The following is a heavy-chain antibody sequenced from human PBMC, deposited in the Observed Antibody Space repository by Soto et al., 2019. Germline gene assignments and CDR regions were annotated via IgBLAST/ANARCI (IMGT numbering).Heavy chain of an antibody. V-gene: IGHV3-74*01. Sequence: EVQLAESGGGLIQPGGSLRLSCAASGFTFNSYWMHWVRQVPGKGLVWVSRINNDGSTTNYADSVKGRFTISRDNARNTVYLQMNSLRADDTAVYYCVRGVIAANCFDSCGQGTLVTVSS. CDR2: INNDGSTT. D-gene: IGHD2-15*01. J-gene: IGHJ4*02. CDR1: GFTFNSYW. CDR3: VRGVIAANCFDS.